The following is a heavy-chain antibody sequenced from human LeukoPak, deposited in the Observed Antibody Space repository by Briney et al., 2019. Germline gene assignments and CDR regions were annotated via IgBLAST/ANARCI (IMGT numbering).Heavy chain of an antibody. CDR2: IYYSGST. D-gene: IGHD5-18*01. CDR1: GGSISSYY. CDR3: ARQAAPERGFSYGPVDY. V-gene: IGHV4-59*08. Sequence: SETLSLTCTVSGGSISSYYWSWIRQPPGKGLEWIGYIYYSGSTNYNPSLKSRLTISIDTSKSQFSLNLRSVTAADTAVYFCARQAAPERGFSYGPVDYWGHGSLVTVSS. J-gene: IGHJ4*01.